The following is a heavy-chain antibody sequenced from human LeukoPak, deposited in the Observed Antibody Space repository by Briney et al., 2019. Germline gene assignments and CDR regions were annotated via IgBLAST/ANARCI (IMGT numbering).Heavy chain of an antibody. CDR1: GYTFTGYY. V-gene: IGHV1-2*02. CDR2: INPNSGGT. Sequence: ASVKVSCKASGYTFTGYYMHWVRQAPGQGLEWMGWINPNSGGTNYAQKFQGRVTMTRDTSISTAYMELSRLRSDDTAVYYCARPGYCSSTSCYSLDRWGQGTLVTVSS. D-gene: IGHD2-2*01. CDR3: ARPGYCSSTSCYSLDR. J-gene: IGHJ5*02.